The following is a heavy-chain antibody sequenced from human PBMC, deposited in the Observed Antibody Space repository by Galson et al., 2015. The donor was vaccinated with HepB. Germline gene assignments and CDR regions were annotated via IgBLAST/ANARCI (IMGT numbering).Heavy chain of an antibody. CDR1: GYSFTSYW. J-gene: IGHJ3*02. V-gene: IGHV5-51*01. D-gene: IGHD4-17*01. CDR2: IYPGDSDT. Sequence: QSGAEVKKPGESLKISCKGSGYSFTSYWIGWVRQMPGKGLEWMGIIYPGDSDTRYSPSFQGQVTISADKSISTAYLQWSSLKASDTAMYYCARLILRLADYGDYETYDAFDIWGQGTMVTVSS. CDR3: ARLILRLADYGDYETYDAFDI.